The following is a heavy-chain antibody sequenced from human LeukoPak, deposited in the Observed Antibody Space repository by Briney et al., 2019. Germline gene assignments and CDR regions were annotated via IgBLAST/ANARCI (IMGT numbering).Heavy chain of an antibody. J-gene: IGHJ4*02. D-gene: IGHD1-26*01. CDR3: ASLQWELLPDYSDY. CDR1: GFTFSSYA. CDR2: ISGSGGST. Sequence: PGGSLRLSCAASGFTFSSYAMSWVCQAPGKGLEWVSAISGSGGSTYYADSVKGRFTISRDNSKNTLYLQMNSLRAEDTAVYYCASLQWELLPDYSDYWGQGTLVTVSS. V-gene: IGHV3-23*01.